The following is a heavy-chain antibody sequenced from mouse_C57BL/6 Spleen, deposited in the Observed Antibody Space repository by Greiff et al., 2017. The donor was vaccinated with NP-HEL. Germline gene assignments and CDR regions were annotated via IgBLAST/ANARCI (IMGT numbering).Heavy chain of an antibody. J-gene: IGHJ2*01. D-gene: IGHD1-1*01. V-gene: IGHV1-19*01. Sequence: EVQLQQSGPVLVKPGASVKMSCKASGYTFTDYYMNWVKQSHGKSLEWIGVINPYNGGTSYNQKFKGKATLTVDKSSSTAYMELNSLTSEDSAVYNGARAYYGRSPPFDYGGEGTTLTVSS. CDR2: INPYNGGT. CDR3: ARAYYGRSPPFDY. CDR1: GYTFTDYY.